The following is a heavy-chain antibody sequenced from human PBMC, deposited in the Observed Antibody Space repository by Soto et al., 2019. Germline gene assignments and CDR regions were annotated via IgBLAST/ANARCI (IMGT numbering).Heavy chain of an antibody. D-gene: IGHD3-10*01. Sequence: QVQVVQSGAEVKKPGSSVKISCKASGRIFSSFPTSWVRQVPGQGLEWMGGVISASGSVTYAPKFQGRVTITAVNSADIGYRELTSLTSEDTAIYYCARVGSRDDSDYGLDHWGPGTMVTVSS. CDR3: ARVGSRDDSDYGLDH. CDR1: GRIFSSFP. CDR2: VISASGSV. V-gene: IGHV1-69*06. J-gene: IGHJ1*01.